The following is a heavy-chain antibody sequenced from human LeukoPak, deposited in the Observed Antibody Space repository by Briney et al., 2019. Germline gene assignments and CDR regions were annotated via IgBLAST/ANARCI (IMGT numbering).Heavy chain of an antibody. CDR1: GGSIGSYY. J-gene: IGHJ4*02. CDR2: MSHSGST. V-gene: IGHV4-59*08. Sequence: SETLSLTCGVSGGSIGSYYWSWIRQLQGKGLEWIGYMSHSGSTNSNPSLKSRLNMSVDRSKNLFSLKLTSVTAADTAVYYCARQRGSVGPHFDLWGRGTLVTVSS. CDR3: ARQRGSVGPHFDL. D-gene: IGHD5-12*01.